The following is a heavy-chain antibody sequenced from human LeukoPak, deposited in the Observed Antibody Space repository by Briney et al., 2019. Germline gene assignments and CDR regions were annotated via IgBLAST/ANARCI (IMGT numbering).Heavy chain of an antibody. D-gene: IGHD6-6*01. CDR2: IYYSGST. V-gene: IGHV4-59*01. Sequence: SETLSLTCTVSGGSISSYYRSWIRQPPGKGLEWIGYIYYSGSTNYNPSLKSRVTISVDTSKNQFSLKLSSVTAADTAVYYCARDVMAARPGYFDYWGQGTLVTVSS. J-gene: IGHJ4*02. CDR1: GGSISSYY. CDR3: ARDVMAARPGYFDY.